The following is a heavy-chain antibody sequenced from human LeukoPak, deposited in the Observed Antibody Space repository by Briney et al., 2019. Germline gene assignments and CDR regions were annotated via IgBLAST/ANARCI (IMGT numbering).Heavy chain of an antibody. CDR3: ARDRSLYGSGSLGY. Sequence: PGGSLRLSCAASGFTFSSYWMSWVRQAPGKGLEWVANIKQDGSEKYYVDSVKGRFTISRDNAKNSLYLQMNSLRAEDTAVYYCARDRSLYGSGSLGYWGQGTLVTVSS. J-gene: IGHJ4*02. CDR2: IKQDGSEK. CDR1: GFTFSSYW. D-gene: IGHD3-10*01. V-gene: IGHV3-7*01.